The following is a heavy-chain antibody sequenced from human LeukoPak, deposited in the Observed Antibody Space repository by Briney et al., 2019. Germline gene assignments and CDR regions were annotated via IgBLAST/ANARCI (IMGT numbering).Heavy chain of an antibody. V-gene: IGHV3-53*01. D-gene: IGHD4/OR15-4a*01. Sequence: GGSLRLSCAASGFTVSSNYMSWARQAPGKGLEWVSVIYSGGSTYYADSVKGRFTISRDNSKNTLYLQMNSLRAEDTAVYYCARVNQLLTIDYWGQGTLVTVSS. CDR3: ARVNQLLTIDY. CDR2: IYSGGST. J-gene: IGHJ4*02. CDR1: GFTVSSNY.